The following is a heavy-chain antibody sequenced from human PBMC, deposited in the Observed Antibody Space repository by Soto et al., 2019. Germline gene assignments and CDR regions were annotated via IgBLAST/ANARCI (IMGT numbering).Heavy chain of an antibody. CDR3: TTTGAYYYDILTGYPTYGMDV. CDR2: IDPSDSYT. J-gene: IGHJ6*02. CDR1: GYSFASYW. V-gene: IGHV5-10-1*01. D-gene: IGHD3-9*01. Sequence: SLKISCKGSGYSFASYWISWVRQMPGKGLEWMGRIDPSDSYTNYSPSFQGHVTISADKSISTAYLQWSSLKASDTAMYYCTTTGAYYYDILTGYPTYGMDVWGQGTTVTVSS.